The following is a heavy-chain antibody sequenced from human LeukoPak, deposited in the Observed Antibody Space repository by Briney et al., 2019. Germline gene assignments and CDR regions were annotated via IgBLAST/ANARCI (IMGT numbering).Heavy chain of an antibody. CDR3: ARVSQTPSYYYTSGYYYHGY. V-gene: IGHV1-8*01. CDR2: MNPNSGNT. D-gene: IGHD3-22*01. CDR1: EFTFSAYD. J-gene: IGHJ4*02. Sequence: ASVKVSCKASEFTFSAYDINWVRQAPGQGLEWMGWMNPNSGNTGFAQKFQGRVTMTRDTSINTAYMELSNLRSEDTAVYYSARVSQTPSYYYTSGYYYHGYWGQGTRVTVSS.